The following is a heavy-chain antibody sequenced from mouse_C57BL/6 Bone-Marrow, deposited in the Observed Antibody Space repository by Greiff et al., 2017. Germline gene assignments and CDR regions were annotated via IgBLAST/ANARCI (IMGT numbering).Heavy chain of an antibody. J-gene: IGHJ2*01. D-gene: IGHD1-1*01. V-gene: IGHV1-55*01. CDR3: ARNPITTVVAGFDY. CDR1: GYTFTSYW. CDR2: IYPGSGST. Sequence: QVQLQQPGAELVKPGASVKMSCKASGYTFTSYWITWVKQRPGQGLEWIGDIYPGSGSTNYNEKFKSKATLTVDTSSSTAYMQLSSLTSEDSAVYYCARNPITTVVAGFDYWGQGTTLTVSS.